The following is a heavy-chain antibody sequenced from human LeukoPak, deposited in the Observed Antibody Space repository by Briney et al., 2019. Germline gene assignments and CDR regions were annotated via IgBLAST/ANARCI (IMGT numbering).Heavy chain of an antibody. Sequence: SETLSLTCTVSGGSISSYYWNWIRQPPGKGLEWIGYIYYSGSTNYNPSLKSRVTISVDTSKNQLSLTLTSVTAADTAVYYCARVGSGGAWFDFWGQGTLVSVSS. V-gene: IGHV4-59*01. CDR3: ARVGSGGAWFDF. D-gene: IGHD6-19*01. CDR1: GGSISSYY. CDR2: IYYSGST. J-gene: IGHJ4*02.